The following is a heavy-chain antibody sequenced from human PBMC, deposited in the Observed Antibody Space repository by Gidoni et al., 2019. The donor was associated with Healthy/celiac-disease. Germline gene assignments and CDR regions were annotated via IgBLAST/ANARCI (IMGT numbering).Heavy chain of an antibody. CDR1: GYTFTSYY. CDR2: INPSGGST. D-gene: IGHD2-2*03. V-gene: IGHV1-46*01. J-gene: IGHJ4*02. Sequence: QVQLVQSGAEVKKPGAAVKVSCKAAGYTFTSYYMHWVRQAPGQGLAWMGIINPSGGSTSYAQKFQGRVTMTRDTSTSTVYMELSSLRSEDTAVYYCARVGPGMDLGLDYWGQGTLVTVSS. CDR3: ARVGPGMDLGLDY.